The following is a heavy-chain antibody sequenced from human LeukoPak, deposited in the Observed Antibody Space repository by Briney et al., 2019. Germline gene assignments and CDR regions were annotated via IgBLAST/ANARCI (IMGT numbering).Heavy chain of an antibody. V-gene: IGHV3-7*01. CDR1: GHTFSSYR. CDR3: ARGLHGGRGGEE. D-gene: IGHD2-21*01. J-gene: IGHJ4*02. Sequence: GGSLRLSCVVYGHTFSSYRWICVRQAPGKGLEGLANIKQDGSEKYYVDSVKGRFTISRDNAKNSLYLKMNSLRAEDTAVYSCARGLHGGRGGEEWSQGTLVTASS. CDR2: IKQDGSEK.